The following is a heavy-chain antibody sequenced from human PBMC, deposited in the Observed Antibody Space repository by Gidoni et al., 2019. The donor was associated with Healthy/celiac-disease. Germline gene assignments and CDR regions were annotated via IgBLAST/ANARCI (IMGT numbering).Heavy chain of an antibody. Sequence: QEQLQQWGAGLLKHSETLSLTCAVYGGSFSGYYWSWIRQPPGKGLEWIGEINHGGSTNYNPSLKSRVTISVDTSKSQFSLKLRSVTAADTAVYYCAGNYRWNYFDYWGQGTLVTVSS. CDR3: AGNYRWNYFDY. V-gene: IGHV4-34*01. CDR2: INHGGST. D-gene: IGHD1-7*01. CDR1: GGSFSGYY. J-gene: IGHJ4*02.